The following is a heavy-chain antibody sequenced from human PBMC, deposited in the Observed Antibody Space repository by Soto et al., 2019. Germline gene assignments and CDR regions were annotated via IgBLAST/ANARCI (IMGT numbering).Heavy chain of an antibody. V-gene: IGHV1-3*05. CDR1: GYTFTTYA. Sequence: QVQLVQSGAEEKKPGASVKVSCKASGYTFTTYAMHWVRQAPGQRPEWMGWIHAGNGNTKYSQNFPGRGTIPRETSASTGYMELSSLRSEDTAVYYCARESGSSGWSYLDYWGRGTLVTVSS. CDR2: IHAGNGNT. J-gene: IGHJ4*02. CDR3: ARESGSSGWSYLDY. D-gene: IGHD6-19*01.